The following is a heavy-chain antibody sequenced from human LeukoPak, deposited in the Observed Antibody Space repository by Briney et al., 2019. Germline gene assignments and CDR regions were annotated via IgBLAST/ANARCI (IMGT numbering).Heavy chain of an antibody. Sequence: SETLSLTCAVSGGSISSGGYYWGWIRQPPGKGLEWIGSIYYSGSTYYNPSLKSRVTISVDTSKNQFSLKLSSVTAADTAVYYCARQTYGSSYWGQGTLVTVSS. CDR2: IYYSGST. CDR1: GGSISSGGYY. J-gene: IGHJ4*02. CDR3: ARQTYGSSY. D-gene: IGHD3-10*01. V-gene: IGHV4-39*01.